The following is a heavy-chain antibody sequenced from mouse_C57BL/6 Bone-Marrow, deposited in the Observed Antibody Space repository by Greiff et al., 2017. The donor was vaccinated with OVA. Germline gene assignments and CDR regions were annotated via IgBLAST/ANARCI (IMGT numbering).Heavy chain of an antibody. J-gene: IGHJ2*01. CDR3: ARRGVVATGELRFDY. Sequence: EVQLQQSGPELVKPGASVKIPCKASGYTFTDYNMDWVKQSHGKSLEWIGDINPNNGGTIYNQKFKGKATLTVDKSSSTAYMELRSLTSEDTAVYYCARRGVVATGELRFDYWGQGTTLTVSS. V-gene: IGHV1-18*01. CDR2: INPNNGGT. CDR1: GYTFTDYN. D-gene: IGHD1-1*01.